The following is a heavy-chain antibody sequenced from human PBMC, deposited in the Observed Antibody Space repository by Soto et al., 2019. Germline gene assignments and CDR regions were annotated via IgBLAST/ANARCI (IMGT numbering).Heavy chain of an antibody. CDR2: ISHGGNT. D-gene: IGHD2-15*01. CDR1: AGSLDDYY. V-gene: IGHV4-34*01. CDR3: ARGRSQAAIAATLSPFDY. Sequence: SETLSLTCAVYAGSLDDYYWSWIRQPPGKGLEWIGEISHGGNTNDNPSLKTRLSMSIDTSQNSFSLRLASVTAADTAVYYCARGRSQAAIAATLSPFDYWGQGSLVTVSS. J-gene: IGHJ4*02.